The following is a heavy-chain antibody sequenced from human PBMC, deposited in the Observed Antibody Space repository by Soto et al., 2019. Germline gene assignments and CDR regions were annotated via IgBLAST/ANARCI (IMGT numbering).Heavy chain of an antibody. CDR2: IGTASDT. J-gene: IGHJ6*02. V-gene: IGHV3-13*01. Sequence: EVQLVESGGGLVQPGGSLRLSCAASEFGFSSFDMHWVRQAAGKGLEWVSGIGTASDTYYPGSVKGRFTISREDAKNSLYLQLNSLRAGDTAVYYCAREGDAYYGMDVWGQGTTVTVSS. CDR1: EFGFSSFD. CDR3: AREGDAYYGMDV.